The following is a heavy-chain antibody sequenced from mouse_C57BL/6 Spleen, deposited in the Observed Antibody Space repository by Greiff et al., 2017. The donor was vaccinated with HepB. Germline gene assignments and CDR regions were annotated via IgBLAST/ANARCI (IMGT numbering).Heavy chain of an antibody. V-gene: IGHV1-15*01. D-gene: IGHD4-1*02. CDR3: TRPTGTGNFDY. CDR1: GYTFTDYE. CDR2: IDPETGGT. Sequence: VQLVESGAELVRPGASVTLSCKASGYTFTDYEMHWVKQTPVHGLEWIGAIDPETGGTAYNQKFKGKAILTADKSSSTAYMELRSLTSEDSAVYYCTRPTGTGNFDYWGQGTTLTVSS. J-gene: IGHJ2*01.